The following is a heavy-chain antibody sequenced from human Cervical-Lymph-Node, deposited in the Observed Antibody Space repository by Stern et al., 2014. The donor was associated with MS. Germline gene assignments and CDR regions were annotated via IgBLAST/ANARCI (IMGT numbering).Heavy chain of an antibody. CDR3: AKRDGVAGVSDH. J-gene: IGHJ4*02. Sequence: EVQLVESGGTLVQPGGSLRLSCAASGFTFDRYPMSWVRQAPGKGLEWVSLIGASGTSTYYADSVKGRFTISRDNSKNTLDLQMNSLRVEDTAVYYCAKRDGVAGVSDHWGQGTLVTVSS. V-gene: IGHV3-23*04. CDR2: IGASGTST. CDR1: GFTFDRYP. D-gene: IGHD6-19*01.